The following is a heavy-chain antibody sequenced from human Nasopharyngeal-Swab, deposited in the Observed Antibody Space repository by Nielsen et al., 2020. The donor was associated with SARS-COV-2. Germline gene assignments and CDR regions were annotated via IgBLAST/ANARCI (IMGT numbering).Heavy chain of an antibody. V-gene: IGHV3-23*01. Sequence: GESLKISCAASGFTFSSYAMSWVRQARRKGLEWVSGMTGSGESTYYADSVKGRFAISRDNSKNTLYLQTNNLRAEDTAVYFCVKGDTATSDYYYGMDVWGQGTTVTVSS. D-gene: IGHD5-18*01. CDR1: GFTFSSYA. CDR2: MTGSGEST. CDR3: VKGDTATSDYYYGMDV. J-gene: IGHJ6*02.